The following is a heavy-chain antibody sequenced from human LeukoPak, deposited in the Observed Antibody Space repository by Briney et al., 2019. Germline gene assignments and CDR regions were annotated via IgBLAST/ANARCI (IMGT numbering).Heavy chain of an antibody. CDR2: VNPNSGHT. J-gene: IGHJ4*02. CDR3: ARGAPGSYCSGGSCPYFDY. D-gene: IGHD2-15*01. V-gene: IGHV1-8*01. CDR1: GYTFTSYD. Sequence: GASEKVSCKASGYTFTSYDVNWVRQATGQGLEWMGWVNPNSGHTGYAQKFQGRVTMTTNTSISTAYMELSSLRSEDTAVYYCARGAPGSYCSGGSCPYFDYWGQGTLVSVSS.